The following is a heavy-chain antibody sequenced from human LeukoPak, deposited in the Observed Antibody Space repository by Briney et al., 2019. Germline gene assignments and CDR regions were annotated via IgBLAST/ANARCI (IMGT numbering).Heavy chain of an antibody. CDR1: GFNFGDYG. V-gene: IGHV3-30*18. CDR3: AKDNY. Sequence: QPGRSLRLSCTASGFNFGDYGVSWVRQAPGKGLEWVAVISYDGSNKYYADSVKGRFTISRDNSKNTLYLQMNSLRAEDTAVYYCAKDNYWGQGTLVTVSS. J-gene: IGHJ4*02. CDR2: ISYDGSNK.